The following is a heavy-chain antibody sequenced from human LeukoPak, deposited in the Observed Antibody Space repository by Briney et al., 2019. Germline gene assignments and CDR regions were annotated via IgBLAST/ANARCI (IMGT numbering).Heavy chain of an antibody. CDR2: VRYDGSKK. CDR1: GFTFSSCG. CDR3: ARDRSLDYGDYYYYFDY. D-gene: IGHD4-17*01. J-gene: IGHJ4*02. V-gene: IGHV3-30*02. Sequence: GGSLRLSCAASGFTFSSCGMHWVRQAPGKGLEWVAFVRYDGSKKYYADSVKGRFTISTDNSKNTLYLEMNSLRAEDTAVYYCARDRSLDYGDYYYYFDYWGQGTLVTVSS.